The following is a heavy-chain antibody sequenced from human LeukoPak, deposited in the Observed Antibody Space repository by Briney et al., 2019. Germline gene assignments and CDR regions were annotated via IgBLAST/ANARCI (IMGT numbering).Heavy chain of an antibody. J-gene: IGHJ3*02. D-gene: IGHD5-18*01. CDR2: ISYDGSSK. V-gene: IGHV3-30*04. Sequence: GRSLRLSCAASGFTFSTYAMHWVRQDPGKGLECVAVISYDGSSKYYADSVKGRFTISRDNSKNTLYLQMNSLRAEDTAVYYCARARSSYGYGDAFDIWGQGTMVTVSS. CDR3: ARARSSYGYGDAFDI. CDR1: GFTFSTYA.